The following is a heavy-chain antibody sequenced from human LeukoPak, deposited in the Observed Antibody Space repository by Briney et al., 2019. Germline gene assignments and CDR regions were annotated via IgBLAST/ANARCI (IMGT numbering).Heavy chain of an antibody. CDR1: GFTFSSYG. Sequence: GGSLRLSCAASGFTFSSYGMHWVRQAPGKGLEWVAVISYDGSNKYYADSVKGRFTISRDNSKNTLYLQMNSLRAEDTAVYYCAKEGYYYDSSGYFDYWGQGTLVIVSS. J-gene: IGHJ4*02. V-gene: IGHV3-30*18. CDR2: ISYDGSNK. CDR3: AKEGYYYDSSGYFDY. D-gene: IGHD3-22*01.